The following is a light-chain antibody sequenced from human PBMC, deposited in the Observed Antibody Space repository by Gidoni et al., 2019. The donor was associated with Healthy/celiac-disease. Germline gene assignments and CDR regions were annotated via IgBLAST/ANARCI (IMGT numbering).Light chain of an antibody. J-gene: IGKJ2*01. CDR2: LGS. Sequence: DIVMTQSPLSLPVTPGEPASISGRSSQSRLHRNGYYYCYWYLQKPGQSPLLLIDLGSNRASGVPDRFSGSGSGTYFTLKSSIVEAEYVGVYYCMQALQTYTFGQGTKLEIK. CDR1: QSRLHRNGYYY. V-gene: IGKV2-28*01. CDR3: MQALQTYT.